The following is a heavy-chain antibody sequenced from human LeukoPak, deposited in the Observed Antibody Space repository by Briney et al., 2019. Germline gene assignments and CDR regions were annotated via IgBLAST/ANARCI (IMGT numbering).Heavy chain of an antibody. CDR3: ATDGRANGFRGPIFDY. V-gene: IGHV3-66*01. CDR2: IYSGGST. J-gene: IGHJ4*02. D-gene: IGHD2-2*02. CDR1: AFSVSGNY. Sequence: GGSLRLSCAASAFSVSGNYMSWVRQAPGKGLEWVSLIYSGGSTYYADSVKGRFTISRDNSKNTLYLQMNSLRAEDTAVYYCATDGRANGFRGPIFDYWGQGTLVTVSP.